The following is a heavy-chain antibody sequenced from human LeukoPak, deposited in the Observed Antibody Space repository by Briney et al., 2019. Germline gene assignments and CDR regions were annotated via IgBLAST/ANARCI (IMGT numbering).Heavy chain of an antibody. CDR1: GYSFTSYW. Sequence: GESLKISCKGSGYSFTSYWIVWVRQMPGKGLEWMGIIYPGDSDTRYSPSFQGQVTISADKSISTAYLQWSSLKASDTAMYYCARHLEYSSSGGSFDYWGQGTLVTVSS. V-gene: IGHV5-51*01. CDR3: ARHLEYSSSGGSFDY. J-gene: IGHJ4*02. CDR2: IYPGDSDT. D-gene: IGHD6-6*01.